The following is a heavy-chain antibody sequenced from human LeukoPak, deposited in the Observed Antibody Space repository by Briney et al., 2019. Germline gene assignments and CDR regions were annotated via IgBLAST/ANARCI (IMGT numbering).Heavy chain of an antibody. D-gene: IGHD2-15*01. CDR3: AKGIIGSSYSGLDY. CDR1: GFTFSSYE. Sequence: GGSLRLSCAASGFTFSSYEMNWVRQAPGKGLEWVSSISGSANSTYYADSVKGRFTISRDTAKNTLSLQMNSLRAEDTAAYFCAKGIIGSSYSGLDYWGQGTLVTVSS. V-gene: IGHV3-23*01. J-gene: IGHJ4*02. CDR2: ISGSANST.